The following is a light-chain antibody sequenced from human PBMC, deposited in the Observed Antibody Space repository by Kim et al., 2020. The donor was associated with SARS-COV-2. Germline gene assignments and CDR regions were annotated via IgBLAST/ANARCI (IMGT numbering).Light chain of an antibody. CDR2: STS. Sequence: GGTVTITDASRTGAVTSGNDPKWFQQDPGQAAKTPIYSTSNDHSCTAARFSGSLLGDKAALTLSGVQPEVEAEYYCQLYYCGAQVFGGGTKLTIL. CDR1: TGAVTSGND. J-gene: IGLJ3*02. CDR3: QLYYCGAQV. V-gene: IGLV7-43*01.